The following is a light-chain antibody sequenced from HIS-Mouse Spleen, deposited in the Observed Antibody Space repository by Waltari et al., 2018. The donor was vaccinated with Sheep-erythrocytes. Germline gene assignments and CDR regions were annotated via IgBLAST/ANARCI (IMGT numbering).Light chain of an antibody. CDR1: SSDFGGYNY. V-gene: IGLV2-8*01. Sequence: QSALTQPPSPSGSPGQSVTISCTGTSSDFGGYNYVSLYQQHPGKAPTRMIYEVSKRPSGVPDRFSGSKSGNTASLTVSGLQAEDEADYYCSSYAGSNNWVFGGGTKLTVL. CDR3: SSYAGSNNWV. J-gene: IGLJ3*02. CDR2: EVS.